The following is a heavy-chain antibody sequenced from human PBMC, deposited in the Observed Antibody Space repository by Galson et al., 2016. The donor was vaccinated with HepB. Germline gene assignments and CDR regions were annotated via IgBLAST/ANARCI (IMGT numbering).Heavy chain of an antibody. CDR1: GASVNSSTW. CDR2: IYHTGTS. Sequence: SETLSLTCAVSGASVNSSTWWTWVRQAPGTGLEWIGEIYHTGTSNNNPSLLSRFTMSIDTSRNHFSLNLNAVTAADPAVYYCARASIFPGARMVFDSWGQGILVTVSS. D-gene: IGHD2-2*01. J-gene: IGHJ5*01. CDR3: ARASIFPGARMVFDS. V-gene: IGHV4-4*02.